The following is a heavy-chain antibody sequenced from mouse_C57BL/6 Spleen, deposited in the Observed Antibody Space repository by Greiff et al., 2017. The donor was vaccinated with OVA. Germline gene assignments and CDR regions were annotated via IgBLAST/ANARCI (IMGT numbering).Heavy chain of an antibody. J-gene: IGHJ3*01. CDR2: IDPSDSYT. CDR3: ASWDSNSAWFAY. D-gene: IGHD2-5*01. CDR1: GYTFTSYW. V-gene: IGHV1-69*01. Sequence: QVQLKQPGAELVMPGASVKLSCKASGYTFTSYWMHWVKQRPGQGLEWIGEIDPSDSYTNYNQKFKGKSTLTVDKSSSTAYMQLSSLTSEDSAVYYCASWDSNSAWFAYWGQGTLVTVSA.